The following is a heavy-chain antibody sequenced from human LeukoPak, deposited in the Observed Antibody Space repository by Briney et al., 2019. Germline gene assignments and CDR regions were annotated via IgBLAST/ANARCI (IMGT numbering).Heavy chain of an antibody. CDR2: ISGSGGRT. Sequence: GGSLRLSCAASGFTFSSYSMSWVRQAPGKGLEWVSTISGSGGRTYYADSVKGRFTISRDNAKNTLYLLMNSLRAEDTAVYYCAKRKRGYGGNGYFDYWGQGTLVTVSS. V-gene: IGHV3-23*01. CDR1: GFTFSSYS. D-gene: IGHD4-23*01. CDR3: AKRKRGYGGNGYFDY. J-gene: IGHJ4*02.